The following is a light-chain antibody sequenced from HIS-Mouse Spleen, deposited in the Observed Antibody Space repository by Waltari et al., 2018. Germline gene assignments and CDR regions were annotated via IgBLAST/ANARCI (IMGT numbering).Light chain of an antibody. CDR2: EDS. Sequence: SYELTQPPSVSVSPGQTARNTCSGEALPKKYAYCYQQKSGQAPVLVIYEDSKRPSGIPERFSGSSSGTMATLTISGAQVEDEADYYCYSTDSSGNHRVFGGGTKLTVL. CDR3: YSTDSSGNHRV. J-gene: IGLJ2*01. V-gene: IGLV3-10*01. CDR1: ALPKKY.